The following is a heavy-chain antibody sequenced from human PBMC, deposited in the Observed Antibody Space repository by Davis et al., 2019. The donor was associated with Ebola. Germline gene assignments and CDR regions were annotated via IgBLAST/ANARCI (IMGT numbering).Heavy chain of an antibody. CDR3: ARESQSTFWFDP. Sequence: ASVKVSCKASGYTFIDYFVHWVRQAPGQGPEYMGMINPMSGDIIYAQKSQGRFTMTRDTSTSTVYMELSSLTSDDTAVYVCARESQSTFWFDPWGQGTLVTVSS. CDR2: INPMSGDI. CDR1: GYTFIDYF. V-gene: IGHV1-46*01. J-gene: IGHJ5*02. D-gene: IGHD2/OR15-2a*01.